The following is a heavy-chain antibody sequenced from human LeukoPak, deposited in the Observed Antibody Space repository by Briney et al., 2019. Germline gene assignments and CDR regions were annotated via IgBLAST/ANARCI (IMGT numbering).Heavy chain of an antibody. CDR1: RYTFTSYD. Sequence: ASVKVSCKASRYTFTSYDINWVRQATGQGLEWMGWINPNSGNTGYAQKFQGRVTMTRNTSISTAYMELSSLRSEDTAVYYCARGFALRSYYYYYMDVWGKGTTVTVSS. CDR2: INPNSGNT. CDR3: ARGFALRSYYYYYMDV. J-gene: IGHJ6*03. V-gene: IGHV1-8*01. D-gene: IGHD5-12*01.